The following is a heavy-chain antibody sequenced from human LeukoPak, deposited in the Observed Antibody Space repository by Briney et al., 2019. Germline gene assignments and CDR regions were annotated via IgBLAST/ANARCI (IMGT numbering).Heavy chain of an antibody. Sequence: GGSLRLSCAASGFTFSSYEMIWVRQAPGKGLEWVSYISSSGTTMYYADSVKGRFTISRDNAKNSLYLQMNSLRAEDTAAYFCARESSSGYSFDHWGQGMLVTVSS. CDR3: ARESSSGYSFDH. CDR2: ISSSGTTM. J-gene: IGHJ4*02. V-gene: IGHV3-48*03. CDR1: GFTFSSYE. D-gene: IGHD3-22*01.